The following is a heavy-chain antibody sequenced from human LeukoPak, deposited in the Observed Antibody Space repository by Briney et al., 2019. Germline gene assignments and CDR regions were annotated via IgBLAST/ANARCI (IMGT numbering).Heavy chain of an antibody. CDR3: ARYDSRGSSSTRFDY. CDR2: IYDTGYT. Sequence: SETLSLTCAVSGYSLGKNYYWGWIRQPPGKGLEWIRKIYDTGYTSYNPSLMNRVTMSVDTSKNHFSLKLTSVAAADTAVYYCARYDSRGSSSTRFDYWGQGILVTISS. CDR1: GYSLGKNYY. D-gene: IGHD3-16*01. V-gene: IGHV4-38-2*01. J-gene: IGHJ4*02.